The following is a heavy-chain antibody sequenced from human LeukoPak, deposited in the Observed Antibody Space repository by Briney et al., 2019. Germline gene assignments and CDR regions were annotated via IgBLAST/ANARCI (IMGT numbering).Heavy chain of an antibody. CDR2: INPNSGGT. J-gene: IGHJ4*02. Sequence: ASVKVSCKASGYTFTGSYIHWVRQAPGQGLEWMGWINPNSGGTNYAQKFQARVTMTSDTSISTVHMYLSRLRSDDTAVYYCARRDSSSWLDYWGQGTLVTVSS. V-gene: IGHV1-2*02. CDR1: GYTFTGSY. D-gene: IGHD6-13*01. CDR3: ARRDSSSWLDY.